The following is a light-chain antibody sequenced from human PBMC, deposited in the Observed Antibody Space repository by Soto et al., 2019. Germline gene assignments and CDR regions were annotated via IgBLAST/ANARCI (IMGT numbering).Light chain of an antibody. J-gene: IGKJ1*01. CDR3: QHHNSYSQT. Sequence: DIQMTQSPPTLSASVGDRVTITCRASQSIRHYLAWYQQMPGKAPKLLIYGASTLQSGVPSRFSGSGSGTEFTLTISSLQPDDFGTYFCQHHNSYSQTFGQGTKVGIK. CDR2: GAS. V-gene: IGKV1-5*01. CDR1: QSIRHY.